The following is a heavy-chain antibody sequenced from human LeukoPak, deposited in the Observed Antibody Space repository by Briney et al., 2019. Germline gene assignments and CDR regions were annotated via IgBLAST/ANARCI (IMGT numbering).Heavy chain of an antibody. Sequence: PSETLSLTCTVSGHSISSDYYWGWFRQPPGKGLEWIGSLSHRGSTYYNPSLKSRVTMSVDTSKNDFSLKLKSVTVADTAVYYCARDRGSSYYDSSGYYGWYFDLWGRGTLVTVSS. D-gene: IGHD3-22*01. J-gene: IGHJ2*01. CDR2: LSHRGST. CDR3: ARDRGSSYYDSSGYYGWYFDL. V-gene: IGHV4-38-2*02. CDR1: GHSISSDYY.